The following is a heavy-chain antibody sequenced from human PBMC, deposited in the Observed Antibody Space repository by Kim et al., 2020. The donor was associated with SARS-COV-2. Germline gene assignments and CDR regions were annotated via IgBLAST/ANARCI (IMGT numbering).Heavy chain of an antibody. CDR1: RFTFSTYA. Sequence: GGSLRLSCAASRFTFSTYAMLWVRQAPGKGLEWVAVISYDRNHKYYADSVKGRFTISRDNSKNTLYLQMNSLRADDTAVYYCARASLVGPTYWFDPWGQGTLVTVSS. CDR2: ISYDRNHK. CDR3: ARASLVGPTYWFDP. V-gene: IGHV3-30*04. J-gene: IGHJ5*02. D-gene: IGHD1-26*01.